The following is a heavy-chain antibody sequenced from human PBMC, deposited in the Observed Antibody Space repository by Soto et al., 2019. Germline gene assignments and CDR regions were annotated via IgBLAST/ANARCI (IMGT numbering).Heavy chain of an antibody. CDR3: ARDISGLRYFDWLSSSPKEREHNWFDP. CDR2: IYYSGST. CDR1: GGSVSSGSYY. Sequence: SETLSLTCTVSGGSVSSGSYYWSWIRQPPGKGLEWVGYIYYSGSTNYNPSLKSRVTISVDTSKNQFSLKLSSVTAADTAVYYCARDISGLRYFDWLSSSPKEREHNWFDPWGEGTLVTVSS. V-gene: IGHV4-61*01. D-gene: IGHD3-9*01. J-gene: IGHJ5*02.